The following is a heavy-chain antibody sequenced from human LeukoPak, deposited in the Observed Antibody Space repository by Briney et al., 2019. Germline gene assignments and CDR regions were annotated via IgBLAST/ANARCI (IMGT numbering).Heavy chain of an antibody. CDR2: IRYDGSNK. D-gene: IGHD3-22*01. Sequence: PGGSLRLSCAASGFTFSSYGMHWVRQAPGKGLEWVAFIRYDGSNKYYADSVKGRFTISRDNSKNTLYLQMNSLRAEDTAVYYCAKEPLLSRITMIVDPYFDYWGQGTLVTVSS. J-gene: IGHJ4*02. CDR3: AKEPLLSRITMIVDPYFDY. V-gene: IGHV3-30*02. CDR1: GFTFSSYG.